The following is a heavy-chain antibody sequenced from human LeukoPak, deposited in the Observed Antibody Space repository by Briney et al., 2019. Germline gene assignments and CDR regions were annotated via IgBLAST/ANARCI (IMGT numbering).Heavy chain of an antibody. J-gene: IGHJ6*03. CDR3: ARQKSTKGYSYGYYYYYYYIDV. CDR1: GGSISSYY. D-gene: IGHD5-18*01. Sequence: SETLSLTCTVSGGSISSYYWSWIRQPPGKGLEWIGYIYTSGSTNYNPSLKSRVTISVDTSKNQFSLKLSSVTAADTAVYYCARQKSTKGYSYGYYYYYYYIDVWGKGTTVTVSS. V-gene: IGHV4-4*09. CDR2: IYTSGST.